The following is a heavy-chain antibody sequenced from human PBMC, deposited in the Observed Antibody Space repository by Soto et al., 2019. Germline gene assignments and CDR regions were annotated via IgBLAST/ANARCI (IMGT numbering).Heavy chain of an antibody. Sequence: PGGSLRLSCAASGFTFSSYSMNWVRQAPGRGLEWVSSISSSSSYIYYADSVKGRFTISRDNAKNSLYLQMNSLRAEDTAVYYCARDPIRVSAAAFDYWGQGTLVTVSS. CDR2: ISSSSSYI. CDR3: ARDPIRVSAAAFDY. CDR1: GFTFSSYS. V-gene: IGHV3-21*01. D-gene: IGHD6-13*01. J-gene: IGHJ4*02.